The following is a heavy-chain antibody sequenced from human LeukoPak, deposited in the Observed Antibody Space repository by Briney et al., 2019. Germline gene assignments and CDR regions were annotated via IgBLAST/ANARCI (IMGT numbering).Heavy chain of an antibody. CDR1: GGSLNGYY. CDR3: ARHVYGEGMVV. D-gene: IGHD4-17*01. J-gene: IGHJ6*04. CDR2: TPSSEGT. V-gene: IGHV4-59*08. Sequence: SETLSLPCTVSGGSLNGYYGGWIRQSPGRGLECIGYTPSSEGTAHTASLKSRLTISLDTSKNQFSLTLSSVTAADTAVYYCARHVYGEGMVVWGKGTTVTVSA.